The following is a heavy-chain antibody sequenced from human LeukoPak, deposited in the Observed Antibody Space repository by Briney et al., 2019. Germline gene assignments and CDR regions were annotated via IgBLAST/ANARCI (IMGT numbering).Heavy chain of an antibody. CDR3: AGRNPGSESYDY. CDR2: MYYSGST. Sequence: SETLSLTCTVSGGSISSYYWTWIRQPPGKGLEWIGYMYYSGSTAYNPSLKSRVTMSVDTSKNQFSLKLSSVTAADTAVYYCAGRNPGSESYDYWGQGTLVTASS. D-gene: IGHD3-10*01. J-gene: IGHJ4*02. V-gene: IGHV4-59*04. CDR1: GGSISSYY.